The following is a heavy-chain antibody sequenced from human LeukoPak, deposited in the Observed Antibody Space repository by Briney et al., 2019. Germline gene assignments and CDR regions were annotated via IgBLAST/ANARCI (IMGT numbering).Heavy chain of an antibody. V-gene: IGHV3-30*04. D-gene: IGHD3-16*01. Sequence: PGGSLRLSCAASGFTFSSYAMHWVRQGPGKGLEWVAFISSDGRTVYNADSVKGRFTISRDNSKNTLYLQINSLTTEDTAVYYCARGWGSGAWLIDSWGQGTLVSVSS. CDR1: GFTFSSYA. J-gene: IGHJ4*02. CDR2: ISSDGRTV. CDR3: ARGWGSGAWLIDS.